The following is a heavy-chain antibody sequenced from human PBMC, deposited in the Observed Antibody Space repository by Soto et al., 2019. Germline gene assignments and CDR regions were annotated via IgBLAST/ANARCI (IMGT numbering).Heavy chain of an antibody. D-gene: IGHD3-3*01. V-gene: IGHV3-21*01. CDR2: ISSSSSYI. CDR1: GFTFSSYS. Sequence: GESLKISCAASGFTFSSYSMNWVRQARGKGLEWVSSISSSSSYIYYADSVKGRFTISRDNAKNSLYLQMNSMRADDTAVYYCATDFWCGYYDYWGQGTLVTVSS. J-gene: IGHJ4*02. CDR3: ATDFWCGYYDY.